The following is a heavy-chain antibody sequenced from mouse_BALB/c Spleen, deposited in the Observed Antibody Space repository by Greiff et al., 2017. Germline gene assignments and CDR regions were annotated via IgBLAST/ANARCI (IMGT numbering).Heavy chain of an antibody. CDR2: IDPETGGT. V-gene: IGHV1-15*01. Sequence: QVQLQQPGAELVRPGASVTLSCKASGYTFTDYEMHWVKQTPVHGLEWIGAIDPETGGTAYNQKFKGKATLTADKSSSTAYMELRSLTSEDSAVYYCTVYYRFAYWGQGTLVTVSA. CDR1: GYTFTDYE. CDR3: TVYYRFAY. D-gene: IGHD2-1*01. J-gene: IGHJ3*01.